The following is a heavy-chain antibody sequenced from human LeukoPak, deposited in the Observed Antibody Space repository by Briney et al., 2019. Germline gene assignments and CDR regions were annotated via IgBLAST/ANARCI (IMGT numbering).Heavy chain of an antibody. V-gene: IGHV3-74*01. J-gene: IGHJ6*02. D-gene: IGHD5-18*01. CDR2: INIDESTA. CDR3: ARNEYSSSGSGQVDV. Sequence: GGSLRLSCVASGFTFSNYWLHWVRQAPGKGLVWVSRINIDESTANYADSVKGRFTISRDNAKNTLYLQMNSLRAEDTAVYYCARNEYSSSGSGQVDVWGQGTTVTVSS. CDR1: GFTFSNYW.